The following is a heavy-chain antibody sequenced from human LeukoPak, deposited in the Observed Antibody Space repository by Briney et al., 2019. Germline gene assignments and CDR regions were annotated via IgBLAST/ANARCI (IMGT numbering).Heavy chain of an antibody. V-gene: IGHV5-51*01. CDR1: GYSFTNYG. Sequence: GESLKISCKVSGYSFTNYGIGWVRQMPGKGLEWMGIIYPFDSESRYSPSFQGQVTISADKSITTAYLQWSSLKASDTAMYYCARPNWARRYCDYWGQGTLVTVSS. CDR3: ARPNWARRYCDY. CDR2: IYPFDSES. D-gene: IGHD7-27*01. J-gene: IGHJ4*02.